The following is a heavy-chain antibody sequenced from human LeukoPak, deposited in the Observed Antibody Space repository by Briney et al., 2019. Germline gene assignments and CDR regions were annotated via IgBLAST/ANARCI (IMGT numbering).Heavy chain of an antibody. J-gene: IGHJ6*02. Sequence: PSETLSLTCAVYGGSFSGYYWSWIRQPPGKGLEWIGEINHSGSTNYNPSLKSRVTISVDTSKNQFSLKLSSVTAADTAVYYCARGRGYDYVWGSYRYHYYGMDVWGQGTTVTVFS. CDR1: GGSFSGYY. D-gene: IGHD3-16*02. CDR3: ARGRGYDYVWGSYRYHYYGMDV. CDR2: INHSGST. V-gene: IGHV4-34*01.